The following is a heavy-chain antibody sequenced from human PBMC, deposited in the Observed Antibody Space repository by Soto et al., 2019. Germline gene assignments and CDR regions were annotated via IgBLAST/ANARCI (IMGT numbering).Heavy chain of an antibody. J-gene: IGHJ4*02. CDR1: GDSVRMYG. CDR3: ARDGGNQMFLSPLAH. CDR2: IIPFFGTA. Sequence: QVQLGQSGPEVKKPGSSVKVSCKASGDSVRMYGFSWVRQAPGQGLEWMGGIIPFFGTANYAQKFQDRVTITADESTNTVYWELSNLRHEDTAIYFCARDGGNQMFLSPLAHWGQGGLVTVS. D-gene: IGHD1-26*01. V-gene: IGHV1-69*12.